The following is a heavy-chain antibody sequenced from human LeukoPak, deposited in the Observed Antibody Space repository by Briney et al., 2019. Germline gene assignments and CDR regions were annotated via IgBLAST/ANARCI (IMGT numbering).Heavy chain of an antibody. CDR3: ARGAVAGGRWFDP. V-gene: IGHV4-59*01. D-gene: IGHD6-19*01. CDR2: IYYSGST. CDR1: GGSISSYY. J-gene: IGHJ5*02. Sequence: SETLSLTCTVSGGSISSYYWSWIRQPLGKGLEWIGYIYYSGSTNYNPSLKSRVTISVDTSKNQFSLKLSSVTAADTAVYYCARGAVAGGRWFDPWGQGTLVTVSS.